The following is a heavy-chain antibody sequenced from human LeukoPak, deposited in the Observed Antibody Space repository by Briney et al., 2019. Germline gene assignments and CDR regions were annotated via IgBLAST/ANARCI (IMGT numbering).Heavy chain of an antibody. V-gene: IGHV3-21*01. CDR2: ISSSSSYI. J-gene: IGHJ4*02. D-gene: IGHD2-15*01. CDR1: GFTFSSYS. CDR3: ARVGVAAPFDY. Sequence: GGSLRLSCAASGFTFSSYSMKGVRQAPGKGVEWVSSISSSSSYIYYADSVEGRFTIPRDNAKNSLSLQMNSLRAEDTAVYYCARVGVAAPFDYWGQGTLVTVSS.